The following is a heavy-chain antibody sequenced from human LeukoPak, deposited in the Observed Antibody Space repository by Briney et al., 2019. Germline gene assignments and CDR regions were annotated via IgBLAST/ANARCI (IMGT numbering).Heavy chain of an antibody. CDR1: GFTFSSYW. D-gene: IGHD1-26*01. CDR3: ARVLYRVSSYTKGY. V-gene: IGHV3-74*01. Sequence: GGSLRLSCAASGFTFSSYWMHWVRQAPGKGLVWVSRIDSDGSRKTYADSVKGRFTISRDNPKNTLVLQTNSLRAEDTAVYYCARVLYRVSSYTKGYWGQGTLVTVSS. CDR2: IDSDGSRK. J-gene: IGHJ4*02.